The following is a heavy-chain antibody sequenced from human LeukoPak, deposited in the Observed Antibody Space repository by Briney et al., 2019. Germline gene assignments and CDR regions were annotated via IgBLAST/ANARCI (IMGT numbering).Heavy chain of an antibody. CDR1: GYTFTSYG. CDR2: ISACNGNT. V-gene: IGHV1-18*01. Sequence: EASVKVSCKASGYTFTSYGISWVRQAPGQGLEWMGWISACNGNTNYAQKLQGRVTMTTDTSTSTAYMELRSLRSDDTAVYYCARVNIASGSYYASGYWGQGTLVTVSS. J-gene: IGHJ4*02. D-gene: IGHD1-26*01. CDR3: ARVNIASGSYYASGY.